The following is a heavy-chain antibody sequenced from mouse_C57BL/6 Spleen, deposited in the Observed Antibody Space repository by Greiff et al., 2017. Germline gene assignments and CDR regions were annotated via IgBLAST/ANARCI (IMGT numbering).Heavy chain of an antibody. CDR2: ISNGGGST. J-gene: IGHJ3*01. V-gene: IGHV5-12*01. CDR3: ARQIYYGYEAWFAY. CDR1: GFTFSDYY. D-gene: IGHD2-2*01. Sequence: EVKLMESGGGLVQPGGSLKLSCAASGFTFSDYYMYWVRQTPEKRLEWVAYISNGGGSTYYPDTVKGRFTISRDNAKNTLYLQMRRLKSEDTAMYYCARQIYYGYEAWFAYWGQGTLVTVSA.